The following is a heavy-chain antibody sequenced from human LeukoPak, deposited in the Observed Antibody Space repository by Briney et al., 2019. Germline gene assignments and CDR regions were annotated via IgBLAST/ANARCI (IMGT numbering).Heavy chain of an antibody. CDR3: ARDRVGATDYFDY. J-gene: IGHJ4*02. CDR2: IWYDGSNK. Sequence: GGSLRLSCAASGFTFSSYGMHWVRQAPGKGLEWVAVIWYDGSNKYYADSVKGRFIISRDNSKNTLYLQMNSLRAEDTAVYYCARDRVGATDYFDYWGQGTLVTVSS. CDR1: GFTFSSYG. D-gene: IGHD1-26*01. V-gene: IGHV3-33*01.